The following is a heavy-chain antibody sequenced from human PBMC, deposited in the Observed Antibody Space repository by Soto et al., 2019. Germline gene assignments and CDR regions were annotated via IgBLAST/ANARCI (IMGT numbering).Heavy chain of an antibody. CDR2: ISGSGGTT. CDR3: ANRHTRLRSGYDH. J-gene: IGHJ4*02. CDR1: GFTFNSYA. V-gene: IGHV3-23*01. Sequence: EVQLLESGGGLVQPGGSLRLSCVASGFTFNSYAMTWVRQAPGKGLEWVSAISGSGGTTYYADSVKGRITISRDKSNSTLYLQMSSLRAEDTAVYYCANRHTRLRSGYDHWGQQTLVTVSS. D-gene: IGHD5-12*01.